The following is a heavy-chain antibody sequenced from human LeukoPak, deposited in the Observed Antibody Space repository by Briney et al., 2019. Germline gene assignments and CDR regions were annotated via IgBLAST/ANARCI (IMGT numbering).Heavy chain of an antibody. CDR2: IYPGDSDT. CDR1: GYSFSSHW. D-gene: IGHD2-15*01. V-gene: IGHV5-51*01. J-gene: IGHJ5*02. CDR3: ARRPHCSSGGCYYNWFDP. Sequence: LGESLKISCKGSGYSFSSHWIGWVRQMPGKGLEWMGIIYPGDSDTRYSPSFQGQVTISAEKSTSTAYLQWSSLKDSDTAIYYCARRPHCSSGGCYYNWFDPWGQGTLVTVSS.